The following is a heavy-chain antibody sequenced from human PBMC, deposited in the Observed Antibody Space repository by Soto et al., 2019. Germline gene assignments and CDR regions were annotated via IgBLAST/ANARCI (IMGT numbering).Heavy chain of an antibody. J-gene: IGHJ3*02. D-gene: IGHD1-1*01. CDR2: MSHSGGT. CDR1: GGFVTSGSYY. V-gene: IGHV4-34*01. Sequence: SETLSLTCAVYGGFVTSGSYYWSWIRQPPGKGLEWIGEMSHSGGTHFNPSLKSRVTISVDTSKNQFTLKMSSVTAADTSLYYCARVERGTATTVVDAFDIWGPGTMVTVSS. CDR3: ARVERGTATTVVDAFDI.